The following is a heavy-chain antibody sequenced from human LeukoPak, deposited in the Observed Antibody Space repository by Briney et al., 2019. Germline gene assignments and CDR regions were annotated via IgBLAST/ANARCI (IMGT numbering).Heavy chain of an antibody. D-gene: IGHD1-1*01. CDR3: ARDPNWSAFDS. V-gene: IGHV1-2*02. CDR1: GHTFTDYY. CDR2: INPSTGDT. Sequence: ASVKVSCKASGHTFTDYYIHWMRQAPGQGLEWMGRINPSTGDTNYGKKFKGRVSMTRDTSISTSYMELNRLRSDDTAVYYCARDPNWSAFDSWGQGTLVTVSS. J-gene: IGHJ4*02.